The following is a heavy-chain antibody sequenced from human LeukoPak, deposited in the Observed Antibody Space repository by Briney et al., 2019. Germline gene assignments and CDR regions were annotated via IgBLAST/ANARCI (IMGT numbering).Heavy chain of an antibody. CDR3: ARAWYYYGSGSYLLYYYYGMDV. Sequence: GASVKVSCKASGYTFTSYDINWVRQATGQGLGWMGWMNPNSGNTGYAQKFQGRVTMTRNTSISTAYMELSSLRSEDTAVYYCARAWYYYGSGSYLLYYYYGMDVWGQGTTVTVSS. V-gene: IGHV1-8*01. CDR1: GYTFTSYD. D-gene: IGHD3-10*01. CDR2: MNPNSGNT. J-gene: IGHJ6*02.